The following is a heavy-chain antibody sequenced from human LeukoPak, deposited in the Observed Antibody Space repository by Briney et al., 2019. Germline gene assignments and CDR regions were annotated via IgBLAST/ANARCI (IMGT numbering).Heavy chain of an antibody. D-gene: IGHD4/OR15-4a*01. CDR2: IRPGASDP. V-gene: IGHV5-51*01. Sequence: PGESLQISCKGSGCNFTAFWVAWVRQMPGKGLEWMGLIRPGASDPRYSPSFQGQVTISADKSISTAYLQWSSLRASDTAIYYCAREGADTYDYAHGGFDIWGQGTMVTVSS. J-gene: IGHJ3*02. CDR1: GCNFTAFW. CDR3: AREGADTYDYAHGGFDI.